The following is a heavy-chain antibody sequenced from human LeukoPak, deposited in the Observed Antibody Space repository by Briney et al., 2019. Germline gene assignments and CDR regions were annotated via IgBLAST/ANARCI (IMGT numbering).Heavy chain of an antibody. J-gene: IGHJ6*03. CDR3: ARVSWFPGTSYYYMDV. CDR2: IYDSGTT. CDR1: GGSISSYY. V-gene: IGHV4-59*01. Sequence: SETLSLTCTVSGGSISSYYWSWIRQSPGKGLEWFGYIYDSGTTNYNPSLKSRVTISVDTSKNQFSLKLSSVTAADTAVYFCARVSWFPGTSYYYMDVWGKGTTVTVSS. D-gene: IGHD1-1*01.